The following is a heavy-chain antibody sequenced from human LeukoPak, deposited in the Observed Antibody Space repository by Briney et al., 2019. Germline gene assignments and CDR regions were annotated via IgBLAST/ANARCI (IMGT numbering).Heavy chain of an antibody. Sequence: ASVKVSCKASGYTFTSYGISWVRQAPGQGLEWMGWISAYNGNTNYAQKLQGRATMTTGTSTSTAYMELRSLRSDDTAVYYCARTMAAPDENWFDPWGQGTLVTVSS. V-gene: IGHV1-18*01. CDR2: ISAYNGNT. CDR3: ARTMAAPDENWFDP. J-gene: IGHJ5*02. CDR1: GYTFTSYG. D-gene: IGHD5-24*01.